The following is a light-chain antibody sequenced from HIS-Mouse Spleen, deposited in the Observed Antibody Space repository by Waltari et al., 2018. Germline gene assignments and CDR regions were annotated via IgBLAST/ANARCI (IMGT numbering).Light chain of an antibody. CDR1: QSVSSY. CDR2: DAS. Sequence: EIVLTHSPATLSLSPGERATLPCRASQSVSSYLAWYQQKPGQAPRLLIYDASNRATGIPARFSGSGSGTDFTLTISSLEPEDFAVYYCQQRSNWPPRVTFGQGTRLEIK. CDR3: QQRSNWPPRVT. J-gene: IGKJ5*01. V-gene: IGKV3-11*01.